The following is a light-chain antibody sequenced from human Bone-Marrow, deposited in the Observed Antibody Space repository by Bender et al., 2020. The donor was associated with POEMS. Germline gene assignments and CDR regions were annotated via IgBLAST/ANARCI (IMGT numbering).Light chain of an antibody. V-gene: IGLV1-47*01. CDR3: ASWDDSLSGVV. Sequence: QSVLTQPPSASATPGQRVTISCSRSASDRGTTPINWYQHLPGTAPKLIIYRNHQRLSGVPDRFSGSKSGTSASLAISGLRSEDEADYYCASWDDSLSGVVFGGGTKLTVL. J-gene: IGLJ2*01. CDR2: RNH. CDR1: ASDRGTTP.